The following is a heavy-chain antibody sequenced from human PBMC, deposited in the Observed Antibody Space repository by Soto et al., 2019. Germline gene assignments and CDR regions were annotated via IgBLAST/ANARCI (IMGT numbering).Heavy chain of an antibody. CDR1: GYIFTSHW. Sequence: PGESLKISCKGSGYIFTSHWIGWVRQMPGKGLEWLGIIYPGDSDTRYSPSFQGQVTISADKSITTAYLQWSSLKASDTAMYYCARQTYGDYGNYYYGMDVWGQGTTVTVSS. CDR3: ARQTYGDYGNYYYGMDV. CDR2: IYPGDSDT. J-gene: IGHJ6*02. V-gene: IGHV5-51*01. D-gene: IGHD4-17*01.